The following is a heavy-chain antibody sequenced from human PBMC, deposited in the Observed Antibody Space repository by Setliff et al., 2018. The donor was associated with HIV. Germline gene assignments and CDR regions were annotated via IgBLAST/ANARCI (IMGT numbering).Heavy chain of an antibody. J-gene: IGHJ6*02. V-gene: IGHV1-69*13. D-gene: IGHD2-15*01. Sequence: SVKVSCKASGGTFSSYGISWVRQAPGQGLEWMGAIIPMFGTGFYAQKFQGRVTITPDESRTRSYMELSSLRFEDTAVYFCARVAHSCSCHYYGMEVWGQGTTV. CDR2: IIPMFGTG. CDR1: GGTFSSYG. CDR3: ARVAHSCSCHYYGMEV.